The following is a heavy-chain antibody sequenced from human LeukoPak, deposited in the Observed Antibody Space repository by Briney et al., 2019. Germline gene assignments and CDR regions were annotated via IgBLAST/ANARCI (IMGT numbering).Heavy chain of an antibody. D-gene: IGHD3-22*01. CDR2: ISYDGSNK. V-gene: IGHV3-30*18. CDR3: AKVSYDTLPDY. Sequence: TGGSLRLSCAASGFTFSSYGMHWVRQAPGKGLEWVAVISYDGSNKYYADSVKGRFTISRDNSKNTLYLQMNSLRAEDTAVYYCAKVSYDTLPDYWGQGTLVTVSS. CDR1: GFTFSSYG. J-gene: IGHJ4*02.